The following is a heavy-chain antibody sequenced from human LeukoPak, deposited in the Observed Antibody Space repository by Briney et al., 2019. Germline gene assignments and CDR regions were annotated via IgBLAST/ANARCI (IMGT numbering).Heavy chain of an antibody. CDR1: GGSISGYY. J-gene: IGHJ4*02. Sequence: KSSETLSLTCTVSGGSISGYYWSWIRQPPGKGLEWLGLIHYSGTTIYNPSLNSRLTISVDTSNNHFSLKLNSVTAADTAVYYCARHYVFVLGGSSFDYWGQGTLVTVSS. CDR2: IHYSGTT. V-gene: IGHV4-59*08. D-gene: IGHD3-16*01. CDR3: ARHYVFVLGGSSFDY.